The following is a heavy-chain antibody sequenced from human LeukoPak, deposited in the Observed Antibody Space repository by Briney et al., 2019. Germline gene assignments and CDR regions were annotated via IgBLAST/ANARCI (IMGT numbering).Heavy chain of an antibody. CDR3: AELGITMIGGV. Sequence: PGGSPRLSCAASGFTFGNYAMIWVRQAPGKGLEWVSGISVSGANTYYADSVKGRFTISRDNAKNSLYLQMNSLRAEDTAVYYCAELGITMIGGVWGKGTTVTISS. V-gene: IGHV3-23*01. J-gene: IGHJ6*04. CDR1: GFTFGNYA. CDR2: ISVSGANT. D-gene: IGHD3-10*02.